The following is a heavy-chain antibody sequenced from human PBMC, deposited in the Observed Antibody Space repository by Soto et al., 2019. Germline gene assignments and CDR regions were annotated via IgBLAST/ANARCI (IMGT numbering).Heavy chain of an antibody. D-gene: IGHD3-16*01. J-gene: IGHJ4*02. CDR2: ISNSGNT. CDR1: GGSISSSRYH. CDR3: ARNSLIVTLPDY. Sequence: PSETLSLTCTVSGGSISSSRYHWGWIRQSPGKGLEWIGSISNSGNTYYNPSLRSRVTLSVDTSKNQFSLGLSSVTAADTAVFYCARNSLIVTLPDYWGQGTLVTVSS. V-gene: IGHV4-39*01.